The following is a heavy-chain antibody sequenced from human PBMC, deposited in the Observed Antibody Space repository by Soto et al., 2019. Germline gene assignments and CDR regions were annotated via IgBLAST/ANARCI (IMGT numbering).Heavy chain of an antibody. J-gene: IGHJ4*02. V-gene: IGHV3-7*03. CDR3: ARDRGYSYGYPYYFDY. CDR1: GFTFSSYW. Sequence: LRLSCAASGFTFSSYWMSWVRQAPGKGLEWVANIKQDGSEKYYVDSVKGRFTISRDNAKNSLYLQMNSLRAEDTAVYYCARDRGYSYGYPYYFDYWGQGTLVTVSS. D-gene: IGHD5-18*01. CDR2: IKQDGSEK.